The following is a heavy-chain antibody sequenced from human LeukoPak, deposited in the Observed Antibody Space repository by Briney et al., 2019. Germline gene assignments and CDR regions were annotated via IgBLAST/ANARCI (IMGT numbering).Heavy chain of an antibody. J-gene: IGHJ4*02. CDR1: GGSFSGYY. CDR3: AVAGRVVGRGQSNY. Sequence: SETLSLTCAVYGGSFSGYYWSWIRQPPGKGLEWIGEINHSGSTNYNPSLKSRVTISVDTSKNQFSLKLSSVTAADTAVYYCAVAGRVVGRGQSNYWGQGILVTVSS. D-gene: IGHD1-26*01. CDR2: INHSGST. V-gene: IGHV4-34*01.